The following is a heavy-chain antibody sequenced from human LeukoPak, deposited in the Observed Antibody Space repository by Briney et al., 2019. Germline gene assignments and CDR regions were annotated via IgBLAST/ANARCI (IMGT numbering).Heavy chain of an antibody. V-gene: IGHV3-53*01. J-gene: IGHJ3*02. CDR1: GFSVISNY. D-gene: IGHD1-26*01. CDR3: ARDGGGTYSLAFDI. Sequence: GGSLRLSCAASGFSVISNYMSWVRQAPGKGLEWVSLIYSGGSTNYVDSVKGRFTISRDNSKNTLYLQMNSLRAEDTAVYYCARDGGGTYSLAFDIWGQGTMVTVSS. CDR2: IYSGGST.